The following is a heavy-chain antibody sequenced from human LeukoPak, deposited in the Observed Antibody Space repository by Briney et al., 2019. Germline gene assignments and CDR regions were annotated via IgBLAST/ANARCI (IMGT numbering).Heavy chain of an antibody. J-gene: IGHJ3*02. Sequence: ASVKVSCKASGYTFTGYYMHWVRQAPGQGLEWMGRINPNSGGTNYAQKFQGRVTVTRDTSISTAYMELSRLRSDGTAVYYCAREGDYYDSSGPKGDAFDIWGQGTMVTVSS. CDR2: INPNSGGT. D-gene: IGHD3-22*01. CDR1: GYTFTGYY. CDR3: AREGDYYDSSGPKGDAFDI. V-gene: IGHV1-2*06.